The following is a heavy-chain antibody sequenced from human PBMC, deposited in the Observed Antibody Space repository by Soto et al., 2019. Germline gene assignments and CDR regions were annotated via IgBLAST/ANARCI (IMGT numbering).Heavy chain of an antibody. CDR3: AHSRCGGDCLQSYSSHYYYGMDV. CDR2: IYWDDDK. J-gene: IGHJ6*02. CDR1: GFSLNTGGLG. V-gene: IGHV2-5*02. Sequence: QITLKESGPTLVKPTQTLTLTCTFSGFSLNTGGLGVGWIRQPPGKALEWLALIYWDDDKRYSPSLKSRLTTTKDTSKNQVVLTMTNMDPVDTATYYCAHSRCGGDCLQSYSSHYYYGMDVWGRGTTVTVSS. D-gene: IGHD2-21*02.